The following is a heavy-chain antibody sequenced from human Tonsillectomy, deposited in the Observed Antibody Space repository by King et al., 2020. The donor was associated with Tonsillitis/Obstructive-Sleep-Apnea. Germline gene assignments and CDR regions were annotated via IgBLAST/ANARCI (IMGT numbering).Heavy chain of an antibody. CDR1: GGSISSGGYY. J-gene: IGHJ6*02. Sequence: VQLQESGPGLVKPSQTLSLTCTVSGGSISSGGYYWSWIRQHPGKGLECIGYIYYSGITYYNPSLKSRVTISVDTSKNQLSLNLSSVTAADAAVYYCARCVYYSYGMDVWGQGTTVTVSS. V-gene: IGHV4-31*03. CDR3: ARCVYYSYGMDV. CDR2: IYYSGIT.